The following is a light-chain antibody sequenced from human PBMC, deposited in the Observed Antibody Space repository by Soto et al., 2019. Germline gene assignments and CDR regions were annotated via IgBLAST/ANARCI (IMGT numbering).Light chain of an antibody. CDR1: QSVSSSL. CDR3: QQYGNSPIT. J-gene: IGKJ5*01. CDR2: GAS. Sequence: IVLTQSPGTLSLSPGERATLSCRASQSVSSSLLAWYQQKPGQAPRLLIYGASSRATGIPDRFSGSGSGTDFTLTISRLEPEDFAVYYCQQYGNSPITFGQGTRLEIK. V-gene: IGKV3-20*01.